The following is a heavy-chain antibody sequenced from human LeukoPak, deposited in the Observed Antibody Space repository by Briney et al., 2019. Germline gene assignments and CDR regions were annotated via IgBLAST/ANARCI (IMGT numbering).Heavy chain of an antibody. CDR2: INPGGGNT. CDR3: ARIRDGYNDAYDI. CDR1: GYTFTSYY. J-gene: IGHJ3*02. Sequence: GASVKVSCKASGYTFTSYYIHWVRQAPGQGLEWMGLINPGGGNTNYAQNLQGRLTMTRDTPTTTVYMELSSLRSEDTAIYYCARIRDGYNDAYDIWGQGTVVTVPS. D-gene: IGHD5-24*01. V-gene: IGHV1-46*01.